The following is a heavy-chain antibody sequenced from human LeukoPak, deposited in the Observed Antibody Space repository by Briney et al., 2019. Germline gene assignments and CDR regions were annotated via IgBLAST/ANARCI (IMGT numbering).Heavy chain of an antibody. V-gene: IGHV4-39*01. J-gene: IGHJ4*02. CDR1: GLSISGSSYY. D-gene: IGHD3-9*01. CDR2: IYYSGST. CDR3: ATLTGYYPDY. Sequence: SETLSLTCTVSGLSISGSSYYWDWIRQPPGEGLEWIGSIYYSGSTFYTPSLKSRVTISVDTSKNQFSLKLTSVTAADTAVYYCATLTGYYPDYWGQGILVTVSS.